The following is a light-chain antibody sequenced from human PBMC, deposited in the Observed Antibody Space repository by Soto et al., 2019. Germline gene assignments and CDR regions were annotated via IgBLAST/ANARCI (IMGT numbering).Light chain of an antibody. CDR1: QSLVFSDGNAY. CDR3: LQATHWPPP. V-gene: IGKV2-30*01. Sequence: DVVMTQSPLSLPVTLGQPASISCKSSQSLVFSDGNAYLNWFQQRPGQSPRRLIYRASNRDSGVPDRFSGSWSGTDFTLQINGVEAEDVGVYYCLQATHWPPPFGRGTRVEIK. CDR2: RAS. J-gene: IGKJ1*01.